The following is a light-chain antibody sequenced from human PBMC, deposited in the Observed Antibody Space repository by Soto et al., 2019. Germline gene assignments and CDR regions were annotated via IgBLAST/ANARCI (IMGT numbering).Light chain of an antibody. Sequence: QSALTQPASVSGSPGQSITIPCTGTSSDVGGYDYVSWYQHHPGKAPKLMIYDVTERPPGVSNRLSGSKSGNTASLTISDLQPEDEAGYYCSSYTSATTLVVFGGGTKLTVL. CDR1: SSDVGGYDY. V-gene: IGLV2-14*03. CDR2: DVT. J-gene: IGLJ2*01. CDR3: SSYTSATTLVV.